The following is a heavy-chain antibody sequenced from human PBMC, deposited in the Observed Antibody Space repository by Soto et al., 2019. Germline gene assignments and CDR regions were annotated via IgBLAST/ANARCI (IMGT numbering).Heavy chain of an antibody. CDR2: ISYDGRNK. CDR1: GFTFHNYG. V-gene: IGHV3-30*18. D-gene: IGHD3-10*01. Sequence: QVQLVESGGGVVQPGRSLRLSCAASGFTFHNYGMHWVRQAPGKGLQWVAVISYDGRNKYYADSVMGRFTISRDNDKDTLFLQINSLRTEDTAVYYCAKAFNIQARGVPPPDFWGQGTLVTVSS. CDR3: AKAFNIQARGVPPPDF. J-gene: IGHJ4*02.